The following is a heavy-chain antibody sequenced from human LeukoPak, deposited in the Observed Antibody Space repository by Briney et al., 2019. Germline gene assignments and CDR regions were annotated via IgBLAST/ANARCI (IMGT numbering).Heavy chain of an antibody. Sequence: SVTLSLMCSVSGVSICTYHWTWLPQPTGKGLEFIGNIHTSGSTTYDPPLHSRVTISGDTSKNQLSQKLTSMTDADTADYYCVLSDGWLPSTWGQGGLVTVSS. CDR3: VLSDGWLPST. CDR1: GVSICTYH. D-gene: IGHD2/OR15-2a*01. V-gene: IGHV4-4*09. CDR2: IHTSGST. J-gene: IGHJ1*01.